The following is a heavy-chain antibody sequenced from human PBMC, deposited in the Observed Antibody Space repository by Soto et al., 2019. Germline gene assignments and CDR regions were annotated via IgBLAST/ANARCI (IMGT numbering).Heavy chain of an antibody. D-gene: IGHD6-13*01. V-gene: IGHV3-23*01. CDR3: AKEKAAPGGAFDI. J-gene: IGHJ3*02. Sequence: EVQLLESGGGLVQPGGSLRLSCAASGFTFSSYAMSWVRQAPGKGLEWVSAISSGGGNTYYADSVKGRFTISRDNSKNTLYLQMNSLRAEDKAVYYCAKEKAAPGGAFDIWGQGTMVTVSS. CDR2: ISSGGGNT. CDR1: GFTFSSYA.